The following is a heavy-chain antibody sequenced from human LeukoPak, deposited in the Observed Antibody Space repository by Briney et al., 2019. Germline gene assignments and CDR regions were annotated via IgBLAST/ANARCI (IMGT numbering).Heavy chain of an antibody. J-gene: IGHJ4*02. V-gene: IGHV3-30*18. D-gene: IGHD6-19*01. Sequence: PGGSLRLSCAASGFTFSSYGMHWVRQAPGKGLEWVALISKDGSNEYYADSVKGRFTISRDNSKNTLDLQMSSLRADDTAVYYCAKYSSGITVAGTIQYWGQGTLVTVSS. CDR2: ISKDGSNE. CDR3: AKYSSGITVAGTIQY. CDR1: GFTFSSYG.